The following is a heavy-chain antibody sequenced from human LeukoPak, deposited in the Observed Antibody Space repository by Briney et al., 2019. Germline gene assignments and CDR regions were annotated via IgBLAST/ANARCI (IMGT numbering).Heavy chain of an antibody. CDR3: ARYSNYVLGPLHSPGLKAYYYYYMDV. V-gene: IGHV3-21*01. CDR1: GFTFNIYH. CDR2: ISTSSSYI. Sequence: GGSLRLSCATSGFTFNIYHMSWVRQAPGTGLEWLSSISTSSSYIYYADSVRGRFTISRDNAKNSLYLQMNSLRAEDTAVYYCARYSNYVLGPLHSPGLKAYYYYYMDVWGKGTTVSVSS. J-gene: IGHJ6*03. D-gene: IGHD4-11*01.